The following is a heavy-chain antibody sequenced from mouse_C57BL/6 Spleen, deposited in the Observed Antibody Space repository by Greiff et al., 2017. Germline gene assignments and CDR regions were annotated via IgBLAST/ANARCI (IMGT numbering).Heavy chain of an antibody. D-gene: IGHD2-10*02. Sequence: EVKLQESGPELVKPGASVKIPCKASGYTFPDYNMDWVKQSHGKSLEWIGDINPNNGGTIYNHKFKGKATLTVDKSSSTAYMERRSLTSEDTAVYYCARSGYGKPFDYGGQGTTLTVSS. CDR3: ARSGYGKPFDY. CDR2: INPNNGGT. CDR1: GYTFPDYN. V-gene: IGHV1-18*01. J-gene: IGHJ2*01.